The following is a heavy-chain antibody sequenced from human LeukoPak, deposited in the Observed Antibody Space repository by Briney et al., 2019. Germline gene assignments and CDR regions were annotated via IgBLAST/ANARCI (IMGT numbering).Heavy chain of an antibody. CDR1: GGSITRSW. V-gene: IGHV4-4*02. CDR2: SFHDGTT. D-gene: IGHD6-19*01. Sequence: PSGTLSLTCTVSGGSITRSWWSWVRQPPGKGLEWIGESFHDGTTNYNPSLKSRVTISVDKSKNHFSLELSSVTAADTAVYYCTCHSGWSGPSEWGQGTLVIVSS. J-gene: IGHJ4*02. CDR3: TCHSGWSGPSE.